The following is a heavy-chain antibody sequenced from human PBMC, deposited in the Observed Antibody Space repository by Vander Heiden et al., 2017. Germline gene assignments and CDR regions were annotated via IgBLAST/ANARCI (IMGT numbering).Heavy chain of an antibody. V-gene: IGHV1-2*02. J-gene: IGHJ3*02. CDR3: ARALYSRHYFDM. Sequence: QVQLMQSGAEVMMPGASLQVSCKASGYSFSDYYIYWMRRAPGQGLECMGWINANTGVTNYAQNFQGRVTMTRDTSISTAYMELSSVTSDDTAIYYCARALYSRHYFDMWGQGTIVTVSS. CDR1: GYSFSDYY. CDR2: INANTGVT. D-gene: IGHD6-13*01.